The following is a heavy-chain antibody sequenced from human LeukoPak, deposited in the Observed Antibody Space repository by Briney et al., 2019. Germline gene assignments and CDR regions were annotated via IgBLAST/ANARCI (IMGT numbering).Heavy chain of an antibody. CDR2: IYYSGST. CDR3: ARDGGLDSSGWHENWFDP. J-gene: IGHJ5*02. D-gene: IGHD6-19*01. Sequence: PSETLSLTCTVSVGSISSYYWSWIRQPPGKGLEWIGYIYYSGSTNYNPSLKSRVTISVDTSKNQFSLKLSSVTAADTAVYYCARDGGLDSSGWHENWFDPWGQGTLVTVSS. V-gene: IGHV4-59*01. CDR1: VGSISSYY.